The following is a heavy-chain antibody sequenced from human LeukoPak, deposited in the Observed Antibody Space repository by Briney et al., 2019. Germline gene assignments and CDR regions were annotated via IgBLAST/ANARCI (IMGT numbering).Heavy chain of an antibody. J-gene: IGHJ5*02. D-gene: IGHD6-19*01. V-gene: IGHV4-38-2*02. CDR2: IYHSGST. Sequence: PSQTLSLTCTVSGGSISSGYYWVWIRQPPGKGLEWVGSIYHSGSTYYNPSLKSRVTISVDTSKNQFSLKLSSVTAADTAVYYCARRGGWYGYECFDPWGQGTLVTVSS. CDR3: ARRGGWYGYECFDP. CDR1: GGSISSGYY.